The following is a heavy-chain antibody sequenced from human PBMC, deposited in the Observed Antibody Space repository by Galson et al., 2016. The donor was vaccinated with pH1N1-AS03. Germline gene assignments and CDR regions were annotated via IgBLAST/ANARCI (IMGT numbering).Heavy chain of an antibody. V-gene: IGHV3-64*01. J-gene: IGHJ4*02. CDR3: ARRPVSYSDYWFPPPDY. CDR1: GFTFSSYA. CDR2: ISGNGVST. D-gene: IGHD2-8*02. Sequence: SLRLSCAASGFTFSSYAMYWVRQAPGKGLEYVSAISGNGVSTYYVNSVKGRFTISRDNSKNTLYLQMGSLRAEDMAVYYCARRPVSYSDYWFPPPDYWGQGTLVTVSS.